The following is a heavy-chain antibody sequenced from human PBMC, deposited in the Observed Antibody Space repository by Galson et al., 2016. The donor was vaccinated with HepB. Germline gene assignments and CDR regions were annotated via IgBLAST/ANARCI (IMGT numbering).Heavy chain of an antibody. CDR2: IWPDGKNR. J-gene: IGHJ4*01. CDR3: AREALGNSYYPDY. Sequence: SLRLSCAAPGFTFSSHGMHWVRQAPGKGLEWVAIIWPDGKNRFYADSVEGRFAISRDNSKSTLFLQMNSVRAEDTAVYFCAREALGNSYYPDYWGHGTLVIVS. D-gene: IGHD3-10*01. CDR1: GFTFSSHG. V-gene: IGHV3-33*01.